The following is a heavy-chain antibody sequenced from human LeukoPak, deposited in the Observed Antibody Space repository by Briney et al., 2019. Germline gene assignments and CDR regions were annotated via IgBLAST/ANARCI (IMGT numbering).Heavy chain of an antibody. D-gene: IGHD2-2*01. CDR3: ARLTVPLRFDP. V-gene: IGHV4-38-2*02. Sequence: SETLSLTCTVSGYSFRSDYYWGWIRQPPGKGLEWIGSIYHGGRTYYNPSLKSRVTISVDTSKNQFSLKLNSVSAADTAVYYCARLTVPLRFDPWGQGTLVTVSS. CDR1: GYSFRSDYY. CDR2: IYHGGRT. J-gene: IGHJ5*02.